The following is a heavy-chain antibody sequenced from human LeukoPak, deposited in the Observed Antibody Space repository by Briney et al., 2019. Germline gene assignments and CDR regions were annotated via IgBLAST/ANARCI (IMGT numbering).Heavy chain of an antibody. D-gene: IGHD3-10*02. CDR2: ISYDGSNK. CDR3: AELGITMIGGV. CDR1: GSTFSSYA. V-gene: IGHV3-30*04. J-gene: IGHJ6*04. Sequence: GGSLRLSCAASGSTFSSYAMHWVRQAPGKGLEWVAVISYDGSNKYYADSVKGRFTISRDNAKNSLYLQMNSLRAEDTAVYYCAELGITMIGGVWGKGTTVTISS.